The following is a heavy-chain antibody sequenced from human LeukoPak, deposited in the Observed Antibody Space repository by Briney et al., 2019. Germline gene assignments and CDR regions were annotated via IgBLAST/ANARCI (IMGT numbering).Heavy chain of an antibody. V-gene: IGHV3-23*01. J-gene: IGHJ4*02. D-gene: IGHD5-24*01. CDR2: ISTSGGHT. Sequence: PGGSLRLSCVGSGFSFNSYDMGWVRQTPGKGLEWVSAISTSGGHTEDADSVKGRFTISRDNSQNTLFLQMNSLRAEDTAVYYCAKKPATIKFPFDNWGQGTLVTVSP. CDR3: AKKPATIKFPFDN. CDR1: GFSFNSYD.